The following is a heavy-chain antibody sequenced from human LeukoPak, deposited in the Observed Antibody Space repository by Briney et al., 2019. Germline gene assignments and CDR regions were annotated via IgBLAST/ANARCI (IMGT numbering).Heavy chain of an antibody. CDR3: AREVLEKWLRGWFDP. Sequence: GASVKVSCKASGYTFTSYYMHWVRQAPGQGLEWTGIINPSGGSTSYAQKFQGRVTMTRDTSTSTVYMELSSLRSEDTAVYYCAREVLEKWLRGWFDPWGQGTLVTVSS. V-gene: IGHV1-46*01. D-gene: IGHD5-12*01. J-gene: IGHJ5*02. CDR2: INPSGGST. CDR1: GYTFTSYY.